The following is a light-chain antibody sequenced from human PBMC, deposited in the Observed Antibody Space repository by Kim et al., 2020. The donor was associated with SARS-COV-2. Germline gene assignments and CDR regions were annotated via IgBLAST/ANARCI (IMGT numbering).Light chain of an antibody. CDR2: KAS. J-gene: IGKJ4*01. CDR3: QQYNDNPLT. V-gene: IGKV1-5*03. CDR1: QSISSW. Sequence: DIQMTQSPSTLSASVGDRVTITCRASQSISSWLAWYQQKPGKAPKLLVYKASSLESGVPSRFSASGSETEFSLTISSLQPDDFATYYCQQYNDNPLTFGGGTKLEI.